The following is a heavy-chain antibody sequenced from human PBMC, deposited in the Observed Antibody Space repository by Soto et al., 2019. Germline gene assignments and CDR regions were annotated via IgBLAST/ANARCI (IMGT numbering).Heavy chain of an antibody. CDR1: GGTFSSYA. V-gene: IGHV1-69*13. Sequence: GASVKVSCKASGGTFSSYAISWVRQAPGQGLEWMGGIIPIFGTANYAQKSQGRVTITADESTSTAYMELSSLRSEDTAVYYCARNGPRAVAGKFDYWGQGTLVTVSS. D-gene: IGHD6-19*01. J-gene: IGHJ4*02. CDR2: IIPIFGTA. CDR3: ARNGPRAVAGKFDY.